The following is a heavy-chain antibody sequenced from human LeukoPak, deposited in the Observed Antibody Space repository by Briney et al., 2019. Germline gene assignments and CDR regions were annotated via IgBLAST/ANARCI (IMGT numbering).Heavy chain of an antibody. CDR2: ISSSTITI. D-gene: IGHD4-17*01. Sequence: GGSLRLSCTASGFTFGDYAMSWVRQAPGKGPEWVSYISSSTITIYYADSVKGRFTISRDNAKNSLFLQMNSLRAEDTAVYYCARDPRGYGGYQPDYWGQGTLVTVSS. CDR1: GFTFGDYA. J-gene: IGHJ4*02. V-gene: IGHV3-11*01. CDR3: ARDPRGYGGYQPDY.